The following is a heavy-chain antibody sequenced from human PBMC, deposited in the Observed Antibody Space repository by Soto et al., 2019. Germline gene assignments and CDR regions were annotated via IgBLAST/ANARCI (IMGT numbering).Heavy chain of an antibody. V-gene: IGHV1-69*06. CDR3: TFAANWTYQLIRD. J-gene: IGHJ4*02. CDR2: IVPMYGSA. Sequence: ASVTVSCKASGGMFHSSAINWVRQAPGQGHEWMGGIVPMYGSAKYAQRFQGRVTITADTSATTAYMEVSSLTSEDTAVYFCTFAANWTYQLIRDCGQETVITVT. D-gene: IGHD2-2*01. CDR1: GGMFHSSA.